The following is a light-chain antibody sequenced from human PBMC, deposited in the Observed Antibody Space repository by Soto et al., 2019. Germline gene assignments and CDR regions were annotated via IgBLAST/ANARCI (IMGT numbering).Light chain of an antibody. J-gene: IGKJ1*01. CDR3: QQYNNSWT. CDR1: QSVSSS. V-gene: IGKV3-15*01. Sequence: EIVMTQSPATLSVSPGERATLSCRASQSVSSSLAWYQQKPGQAPRLLIYGASTRATGIPARFSGSGSGIEFTITISRLQSEDLAVDYCQQYNNSWTCGKGTKVDIK. CDR2: GAS.